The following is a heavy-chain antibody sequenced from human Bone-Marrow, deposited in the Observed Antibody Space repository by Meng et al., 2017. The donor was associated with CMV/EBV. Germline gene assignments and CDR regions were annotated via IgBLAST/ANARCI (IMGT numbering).Heavy chain of an antibody. CDR1: GYTFPSYD. CDR2: MNPNSGNT. CDR3: ARGDSVVVPAALRSYDYGMDV. J-gene: IGHJ6*02. Sequence: VYCKAPGYTFPSYDIDWVRQATGQGLEWMGWMNPNSGNTGYAQKYQGRVTITRNTSISTAYMELSSLRSEDTAVYYCARGDSVVVPAALRSYDYGMDVGGQGTTVTVSS. D-gene: IGHD2-2*01. V-gene: IGHV1-8*03.